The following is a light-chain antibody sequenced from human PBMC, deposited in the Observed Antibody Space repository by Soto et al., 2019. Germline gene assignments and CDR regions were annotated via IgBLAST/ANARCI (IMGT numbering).Light chain of an antibody. V-gene: IGKV3-20*01. CDR1: QFLSSTY. CDR3: QQYGSLIT. J-gene: IGKJ5*01. Sequence: IVLTHSPDTLSLSPGETATLSSRPSQFLSSTYLAWYQQKPGQALRLLIYRSSSRATGIPDRFSGTGSGTDFTLTISRLEPEDSAVYYCQQYGSLITFGQGTRLEIK. CDR2: RSS.